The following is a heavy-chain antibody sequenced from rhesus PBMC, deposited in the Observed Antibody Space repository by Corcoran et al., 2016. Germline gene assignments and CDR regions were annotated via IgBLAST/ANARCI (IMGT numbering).Heavy chain of an antibody. CDR3: AKGSWNDGWGLFDY. CDR1: GFTFSSYY. CDR2: INSGGGST. D-gene: IGHD1-14*01. Sequence: EVQLVESGGGLVQPGAPLRLSCTGAGFTFSSYYLYWVSQAPGKGLEWVSAINSGGGSTWYTDSVKGRFTISKENAKNTLYLQMDSLRAEDTAVYYCAKGSWNDGWGLFDYWGQGVLVTVSS. V-gene: IGHV3-8*01. J-gene: IGHJ4*01.